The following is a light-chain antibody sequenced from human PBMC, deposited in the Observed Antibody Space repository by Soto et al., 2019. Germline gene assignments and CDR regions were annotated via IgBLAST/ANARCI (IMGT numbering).Light chain of an antibody. Sequence: DIQMTQSPSSLSASVGDRVTLTCQASQDISNYLNWYQQKPGKAPKLLIYDASNLETGVPSRFSGSGSGTDFTFTISSLQPEDFATYYCQQYDNLPTFGGGTKVEIK. CDR1: QDISNY. CDR2: DAS. J-gene: IGKJ4*01. CDR3: QQYDNLPT. V-gene: IGKV1-33*01.